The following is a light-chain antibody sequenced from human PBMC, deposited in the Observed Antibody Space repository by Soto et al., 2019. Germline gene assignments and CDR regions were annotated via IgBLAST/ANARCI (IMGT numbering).Light chain of an antibody. Sequence: QTSLTQPASVSGSPAQSITISCTGTSSDIGAYNLISWYQHHPGKAPTVLIYDVNNRPSGVSTRLSRPKSGNAASLTISGLQAEDEADYYCSSYTYTNTPLYVFGSGTKVTVL. V-gene: IGLV2-14*03. CDR2: DVN. CDR1: SSDIGAYNL. J-gene: IGLJ1*01. CDR3: SSYTYTNTPLYV.